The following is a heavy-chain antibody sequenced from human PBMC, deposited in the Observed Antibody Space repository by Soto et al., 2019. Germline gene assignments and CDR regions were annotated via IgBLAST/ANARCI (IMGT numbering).Heavy chain of an antibody. CDR3: ARHPPFYDFWSGFPRSGWFDP. J-gene: IGHJ5*02. D-gene: IGHD3-3*01. CDR1: GGSISSYY. CDR2: IYYSGST. V-gene: IGHV4-59*08. Sequence: PSETLSLTCTVSGGSISSYYWSWIRQPPGKGLEWIGYIYYSGSTNYNPSLKSRVTISVDTSKNQFSLKLSSVTAADTAVYYCARHPPFYDFWSGFPRSGWFDPWGQGTLVTVSS.